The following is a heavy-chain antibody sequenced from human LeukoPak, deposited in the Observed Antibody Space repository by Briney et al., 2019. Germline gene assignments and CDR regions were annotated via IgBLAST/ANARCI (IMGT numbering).Heavy chain of an antibody. CDR3: MRGQTGSYVYYYYYGMDV. D-gene: IGHD3-10*01. Sequence: SETLSLTCAVYGGSFSGYYWSWIRQPPGKGLEWIGEINHSGSASYHPSLKSRVTISVDTSKNQFSLKLSSVTAADTAVYYCMRGQTGSYVYYYYYGMDVWGQGTTVTVSS. CDR1: GGSFSGYY. V-gene: IGHV4-34*01. J-gene: IGHJ6*02. CDR2: INHSGSA.